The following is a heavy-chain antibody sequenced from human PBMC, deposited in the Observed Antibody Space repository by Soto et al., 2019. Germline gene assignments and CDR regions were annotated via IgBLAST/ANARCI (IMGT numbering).Heavy chain of an antibody. V-gene: IGHV3-23*01. CDR2: FRTGGDDATT. D-gene: IGHD3-10*01. CDR3: AKKANSGPGSQYFDN. Sequence: GGSLRLSCAASGFTFSSYSMSWVRQAPGKGLEWVSGFRTGGDDATTYDSDSVKVRFTISRDTSKKMLFLQMNSLRAEDTAIYYCAKKANSGPGSQYFDNWGQGTLVTVSS. CDR1: GFTFSSYS. J-gene: IGHJ4*02.